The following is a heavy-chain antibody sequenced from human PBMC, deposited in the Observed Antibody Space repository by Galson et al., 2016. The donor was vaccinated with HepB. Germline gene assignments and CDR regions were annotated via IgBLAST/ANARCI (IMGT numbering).Heavy chain of an antibody. J-gene: IGHJ2*01. Sequence: SETLSLTCTVSGAPISSHYWNWIRQPPGKGLEWIGYVHYSGSTNYNSSLKSRVTISVDTSQNQFSLMLNSLIAADTAIYYCARVAPFYSIRRYFDLWGRGTLVTVSS. CDR3: ARVAPFYSIRRYFDL. V-gene: IGHV4-59*11. D-gene: IGHD2/OR15-2a*01. CDR1: GAPISSHY. CDR2: VHYSGST.